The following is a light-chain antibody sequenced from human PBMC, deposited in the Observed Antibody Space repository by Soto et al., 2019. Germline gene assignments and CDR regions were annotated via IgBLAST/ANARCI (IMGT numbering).Light chain of an antibody. Sequence: VVMTQSPATLSVSPGERATLSCRASQSVRSNLAWYQQKPGQAPRLLIYGASTRATGIPARFSGSGSGTEFNLTISSLQSEDFAVYYCQQYNNWPPLTFGGGTKVEIK. CDR3: QQYNNWPPLT. J-gene: IGKJ4*01. V-gene: IGKV3-15*01. CDR2: GAS. CDR1: QSVRSN.